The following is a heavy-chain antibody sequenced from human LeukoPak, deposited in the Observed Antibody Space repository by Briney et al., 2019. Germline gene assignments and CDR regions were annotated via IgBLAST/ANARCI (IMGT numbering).Heavy chain of an antibody. D-gene: IGHD6-13*01. J-gene: IGHJ3*02. CDR1: GYTFTSYD. CDR2: MNPNSGNT. CDR3: ARRSSWYLDAFDI. Sequence: GASVKVSCKASGYTFTSYDINWVRQATGQGLEWMGWMNPNSGNTGYAQKFQGRVTMTRNTSISTAYMELSILRSEDTAVYYCARRSSWYLDAFDIWGQGTMVTVSS. V-gene: IGHV1-8*01.